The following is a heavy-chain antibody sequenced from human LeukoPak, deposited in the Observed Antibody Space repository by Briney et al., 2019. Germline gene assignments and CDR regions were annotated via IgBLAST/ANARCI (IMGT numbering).Heavy chain of an antibody. CDR2: ISRSGSTK. CDR3: ARVLRYCSGGNCYSGGLGYMDV. CDR1: GFTFSDYN. V-gene: IGHV3-11*01. D-gene: IGHD2-15*01. J-gene: IGHJ6*03. Sequence: GGSLRLSCAASGFTFSDYNMRWIRQAPGKGLEWVSSISRSGSTKYYADSGKGRFTISRDNAKNSLFLQMNSLRAEDTAVYYCARVLRYCSGGNCYSGGLGYMDVWGKGTTVTISS.